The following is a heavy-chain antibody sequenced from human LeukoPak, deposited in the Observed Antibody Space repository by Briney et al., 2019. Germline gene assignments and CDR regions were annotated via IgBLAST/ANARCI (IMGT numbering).Heavy chain of an antibody. CDR3: ARRRGSGSYSFPFYFDY. V-gene: IGHV4-38-2*02. J-gene: IGHJ4*02. D-gene: IGHD3-10*01. CDR2: INHSGST. CDR1: GYSISSGYY. Sequence: SETLSLTCTVSGYSISSGYYWGWIRQPPGKGLEWIGEINHSGSTNYNPSLKSRVTISVDTSKNQFSLKLSSVTAADTAVYYCARRRGSGSYSFPFYFDYWGQGTLVTVSS.